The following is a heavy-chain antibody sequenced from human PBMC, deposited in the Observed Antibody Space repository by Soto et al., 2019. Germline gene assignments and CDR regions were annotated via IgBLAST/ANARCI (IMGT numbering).Heavy chain of an antibody. D-gene: IGHD3-3*01. CDR3: ARIDADYDFWSGYYDYYYYGMDV. CDR1: GFTFSSYA. CDR2: ISGSGGST. Sequence: PGGSLRLSCAASGFTFSSYAMSWVRQAPGKGLEWVSAISGSGGSTYYADSVKGRFTISRDNAKNSLYLQMNSLRAEDTAVYYCARIDADYDFWSGYYDYYYYGMDVWGQGTTVTVSS. V-gene: IGHV3-23*01. J-gene: IGHJ6*02.